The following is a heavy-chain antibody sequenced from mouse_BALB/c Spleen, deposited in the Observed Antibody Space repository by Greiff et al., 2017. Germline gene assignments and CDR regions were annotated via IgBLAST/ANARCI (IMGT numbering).Heavy chain of an antibody. CDR3: ARRWGNYLLFDY. D-gene: IGHD2-1*01. V-gene: IGHV1-12*01. CDR2: IYPGNGDT. Sequence: LQQPGAELVKPGASVKMSCKASGYTFTSYNMHWVKQTPGQGLEWIGAIYPGNGDTSYNQKFKGKATLTADKSSSTAYMQLSSLTSEDSAVYYCARRWGNYLLFDYWGQGTTLTVSS. CDR1: GYTFTSYN. J-gene: IGHJ2*01.